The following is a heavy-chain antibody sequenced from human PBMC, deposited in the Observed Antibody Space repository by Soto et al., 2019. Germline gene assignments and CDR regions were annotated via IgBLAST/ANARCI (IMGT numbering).Heavy chain of an antibody. V-gene: IGHV1-69*06. CDR1: GDTFGNYA. J-gene: IGHJ6*02. Sequence: ASVKVSCKASGDTFGNYAITWVRQAPGQGLEWMGRIIPIFDTADYAQKFQGRVTIIADKSTTTAYMELSSLRSDDTAVYYCAREGQGNYGMDVWGQGTAVTVSS. CDR2: IIPIFDTA. D-gene: IGHD3-10*01. CDR3: AREGQGNYGMDV.